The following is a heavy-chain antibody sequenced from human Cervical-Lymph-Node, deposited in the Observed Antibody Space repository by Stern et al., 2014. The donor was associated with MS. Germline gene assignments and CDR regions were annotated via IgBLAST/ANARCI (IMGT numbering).Heavy chain of an antibody. J-gene: IGHJ6*02. Sequence: QVQLVQSGAEVKKPGASVKVSCKASGYTFSDYYLHWVRQAPGQGLEWMALINPLGGSTSYAREFQGRVTVTRDTSTSTVFMELSSLRSEDTAVDYSARDRADMWSGGRYYYGMDVWGQGTTVIVSS. CDR1: GYTFSDYY. CDR3: ARDRADMWSGGRYYYGMDV. D-gene: IGHD3-3*01. V-gene: IGHV1-46*01. CDR2: INPLGGST.